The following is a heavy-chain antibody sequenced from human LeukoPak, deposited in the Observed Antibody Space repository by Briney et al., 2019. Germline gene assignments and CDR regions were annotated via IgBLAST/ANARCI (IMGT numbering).Heavy chain of an antibody. CDR2: INWNGGST. D-gene: IGHD5-24*01. Sequence: GGSLRLSCAASGFTFDDYGMSWVRQAPGMGLEWVSGINWNGGSTGYADSVKGRFTISRDNAKNSLYLQMNSLRAEDTALYYCARGGRDPYYFASWGQGTLVTVSS. V-gene: IGHV3-20*04. CDR3: ARGGRDPYYFAS. J-gene: IGHJ4*02. CDR1: GFTFDDYG.